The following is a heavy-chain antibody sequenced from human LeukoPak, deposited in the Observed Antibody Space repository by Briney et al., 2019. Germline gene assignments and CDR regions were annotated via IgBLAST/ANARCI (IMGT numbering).Heavy chain of an antibody. CDR1: GGSISSSSYY. J-gene: IGHJ3*02. D-gene: IGHD4-17*01. V-gene: IGHV4-39*07. CDR3: ARGYGPSDAFDI. CDR2: IYYSGST. Sequence: PSETLSLTCTVSGGSISSSSYYWGWIRQPPGKGLEWIGSIYYSGSTYYNPSLKSRVTISVDTSKNQFSLKLSSVTAADTAVYYCARGYGPSDAFDIWGRGTMVTVSS.